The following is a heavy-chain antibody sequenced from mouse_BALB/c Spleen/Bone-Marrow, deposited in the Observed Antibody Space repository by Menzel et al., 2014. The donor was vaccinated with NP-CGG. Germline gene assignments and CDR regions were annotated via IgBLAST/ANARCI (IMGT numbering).Heavy chain of an antibody. D-gene: IGHD2-10*02. CDR2: GGNKAKYYTT. CDR3: ARDVGYGNYFVY. J-gene: IGHJ3*01. V-gene: IGHV7-1*02. CDR1: GFPFGDFY. Sequence: EVMLVESGGGLVQPGDSLRLSGATSGFPFGDFYMEGVRQPPGKRLEGMVAGGNKAKYYTTEYSASVKGRFIVSRDTSQSVLYLQMNALRAEDTAIYYCARDVGYGNYFVYWGQGTLVTVSA.